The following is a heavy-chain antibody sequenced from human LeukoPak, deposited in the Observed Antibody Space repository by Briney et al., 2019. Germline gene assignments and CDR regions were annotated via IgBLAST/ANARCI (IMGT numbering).Heavy chain of an antibody. D-gene: IGHD3-22*01. CDR2: IRTDGGVT. V-gene: IGHV3-74*01. CDR1: GFTFSDFW. CDR3: AKGLTITMIVVASPYYMDV. J-gene: IGHJ6*03. Sequence: GGSLRLSCAASGFTFSDFWMHWVRQGPEKRLVWVARIRTDGGVTYYADSVKGRFTISRDNSKNTLYLQMNSLRAEDTPVYYCAKGLTITMIVVASPYYMDVWGKGTTVTVSS.